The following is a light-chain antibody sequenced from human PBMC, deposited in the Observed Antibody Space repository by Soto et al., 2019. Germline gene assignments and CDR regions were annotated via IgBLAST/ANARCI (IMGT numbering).Light chain of an antibody. CDR3: SSYSLITPDV. CDR1: SRDVGKYDL. CDR2: EVS. J-gene: IGLJ1*01. Sequence: QSALTQPASVSGSPGQSVTISCTGTSRDVGKYDLVSWYQHFPGKAPKLMIFEVSKRPSGISDRFSGSKSGNTASLTISGLQAEDEADYYCSSYSLITPDVFGTGTKLTVL. V-gene: IGLV2-23*02.